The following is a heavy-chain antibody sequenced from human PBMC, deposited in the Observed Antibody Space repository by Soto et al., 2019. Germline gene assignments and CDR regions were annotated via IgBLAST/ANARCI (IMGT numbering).Heavy chain of an antibody. J-gene: IGHJ6*03. Sequence: GGSLRLSCAASGFTFSSYAMSWVRQAPGKGLEWVSAISGSGGSTYYADSVKGRFTISRDNSKNTLYLQVNSLRAEDTAVYYCAKESRNPFGYYYMDVWGKGTTVTVSS. D-gene: IGHD3-10*01. V-gene: IGHV3-23*01. CDR3: AKESRNPFGYYYMDV. CDR1: GFTFSSYA. CDR2: ISGSGGST.